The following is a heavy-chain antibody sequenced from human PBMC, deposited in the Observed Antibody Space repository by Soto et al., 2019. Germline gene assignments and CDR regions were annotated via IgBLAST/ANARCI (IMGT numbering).Heavy chain of an antibody. Sequence: PSETLSLTCTVSGDSISNYYWTWIRQPPGKGLEWIGCFYNSGNTNYNPSLKSRVTISVDTSNNQFSLRVNSVTAADTAVYYCASTKQWLAFAYWGQGALVTVSS. J-gene: IGHJ4*02. CDR1: GDSISNYY. CDR3: ASTKQWLAFAY. D-gene: IGHD6-19*01. CDR2: FYNSGNT. V-gene: IGHV4-59*01.